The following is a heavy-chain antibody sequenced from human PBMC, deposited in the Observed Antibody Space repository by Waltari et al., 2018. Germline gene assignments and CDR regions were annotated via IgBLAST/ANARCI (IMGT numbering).Heavy chain of an antibody. CDR1: GFTVSSNY. D-gene: IGHD3-10*01. CDR3: ARGYYGSGPSYFDY. Sequence: EVQLVESGGGLIQPGGSLRLSCAASGFTVSSNYMSWVRQAPGKGRGWVSVNYSGGSTDYADSVKGRFTISRDNSKNTLYLQMNSLRAEDTAVYYCARGYYGSGPSYFDYWGQGTLVTVSS. CDR2: NYSGGST. J-gene: IGHJ4*02. V-gene: IGHV3-53*01.